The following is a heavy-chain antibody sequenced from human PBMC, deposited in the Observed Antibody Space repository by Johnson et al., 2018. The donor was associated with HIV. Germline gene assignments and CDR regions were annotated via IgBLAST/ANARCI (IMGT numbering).Heavy chain of an antibody. D-gene: IGHD5-24*01. J-gene: IGHJ3*02. CDR2: INWNGGRT. Sequence: VQLVESGGGVVRPGGSLRLSCAASGFTFDDYGMSWVRQAPGKGLEWVSGINWNGGRTGHADSVKGRFTISRDNAKNSLYLQMNSLKTEDTAVYYCTTERWLQQRAFDIWGQGTMVTVSS. CDR3: TTERWLQQRAFDI. V-gene: IGHV3-20*04. CDR1: GFTFDDYG.